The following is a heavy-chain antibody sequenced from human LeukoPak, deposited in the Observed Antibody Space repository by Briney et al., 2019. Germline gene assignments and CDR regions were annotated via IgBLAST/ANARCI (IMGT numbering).Heavy chain of an antibody. V-gene: IGHV3-23*01. CDR2: ISASGGST. D-gene: IGHD7-27*01. CDR3: AKDGGLWVSAHWGDS. Sequence: GGSLRLSCAASGFTFSSYAMSWVRQAPGKGLQWVSDISASGGSTYYADSVKGRFTVSRDDSKNTLYLQMNSLRAEDTAVYYCAKDGGLWVSAHWGDSWGRGTLVTVSS. J-gene: IGHJ4*02. CDR1: GFTFSSYA.